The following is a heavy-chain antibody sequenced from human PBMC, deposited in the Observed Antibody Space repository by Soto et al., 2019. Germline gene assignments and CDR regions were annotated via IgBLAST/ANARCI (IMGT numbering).Heavy chain of an antibody. CDR2: IYYSGNT. Sequence: QLQLQESGPGLVKPSETLSLTCTVSGGSISSSSYYWGWIRQPPGKGLEWIGSIYYSGNTYYNPSPKPPVPLTHSTAKNQFARNLSSVTAADTAVTYCARVAYGDYNWFDPWGQGTLVIVSS. V-gene: IGHV4-39*01. D-gene: IGHD4-17*01. CDR1: GGSISSSSYY. J-gene: IGHJ5*02. CDR3: ARVAYGDYNWFDP.